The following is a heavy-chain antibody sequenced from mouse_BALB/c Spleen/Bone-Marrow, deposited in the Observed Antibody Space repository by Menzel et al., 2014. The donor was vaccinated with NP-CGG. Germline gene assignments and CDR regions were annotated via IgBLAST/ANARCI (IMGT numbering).Heavy chain of an antibody. Sequence: EVQLQQSGAELVKPGASVKLSCTASGFNIKDTYMHWVKQRPEQGLEWIGRIDPANGNTKYDPKFQGKATITADTPSNTAYLQLSSLTSEDTAVYYCARNTQFAYWGQGTLVTVSA. D-gene: IGHD5-1-1*01. CDR3: ARNTQFAY. CDR2: IDPANGNT. V-gene: IGHV14-3*02. CDR1: GFNIKDTY. J-gene: IGHJ3*01.